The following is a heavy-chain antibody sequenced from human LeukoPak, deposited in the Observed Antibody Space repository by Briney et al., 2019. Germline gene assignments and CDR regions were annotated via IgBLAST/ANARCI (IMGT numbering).Heavy chain of an antibody. J-gene: IGHJ4*02. CDR3: ARDFRSPSDTNIAIDY. CDR2: INSDGSST. V-gene: IGHV3-74*01. CDR1: GFTFSSYW. Sequence: PGGSLRLSCAASGFTFSSYWMHWVRQTPGKGLGWVSRINSDGSSTVSADSVKGRFTISRDNAMNTLYLQMNSLRAEDTAVYYCARDFRSPSDTNIAIDYWGQGTLVTVSS.